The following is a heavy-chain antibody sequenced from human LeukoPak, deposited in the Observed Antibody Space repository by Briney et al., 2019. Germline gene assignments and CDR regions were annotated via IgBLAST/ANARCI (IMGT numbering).Heavy chain of an antibody. V-gene: IGHV3-33*06. Sequence: PGRSLRLSCAASGFTFRSYGMHWIRQAPGKGLEWVALIWYDGSNKYYADSVKGRFTISRDNSKNTLYLQMNSLRAEDTAVYYRAKGPPEYYYYYYMDVWGKGTTVTVSS. CDR2: IWYDGSNK. CDR3: AKGPPEYYYYYYMDV. CDR1: GFTFRSYG. J-gene: IGHJ6*03.